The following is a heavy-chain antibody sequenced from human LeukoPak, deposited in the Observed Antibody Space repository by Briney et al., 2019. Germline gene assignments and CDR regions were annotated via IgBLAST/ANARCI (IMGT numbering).Heavy chain of an antibody. V-gene: IGHV3-30-3*01. CDR2: MSFDGDNE. CDR3: ARDWFWSRGFKSGGPLHYFDY. J-gene: IGHJ4*02. Sequence: PGGSLRLSCAASGLTFTNYAIHWVRQAPGKGLEGVAVMSFDGDNEHYADSVKGRFTISRDNSKNTLYLQMNSLRAEDTAVYYCARDWFWSRGFKSGGPLHYFDYWGQGTLVTVSS. D-gene: IGHD3-10*01. CDR1: GLTFTNYA.